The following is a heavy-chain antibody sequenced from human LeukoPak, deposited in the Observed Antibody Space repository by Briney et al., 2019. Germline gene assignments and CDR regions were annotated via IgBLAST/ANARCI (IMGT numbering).Heavy chain of an antibody. D-gene: IGHD3-10*01. Sequence: GSLRLSCAASGFSFSSYAMSWVRQPPGKGLEWIGEINHSGSTNYNPSLKSRVTISVDTSKKQFSLKLRSVTAADTAVYYCARGRYYGSGSYYYQPFDYWGQGTLVTVSS. CDR3: ARGRYYGSGSYYYQPFDY. V-gene: IGHV4-34*01. CDR1: GFSFSSYA. CDR2: INHSGST. J-gene: IGHJ4*02.